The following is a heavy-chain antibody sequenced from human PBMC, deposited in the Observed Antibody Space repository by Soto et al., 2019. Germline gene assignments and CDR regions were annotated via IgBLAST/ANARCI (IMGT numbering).Heavy chain of an antibody. Sequence: EVQLVESGGGLVQPGGSLRLSCAASGFTFRTYSMCWVRQAPGTGLEGVANIRQDGGQTNYVDSVRGRFTISRDSAENSLYLHRNSLRAEDTAVYYCARGRAMTSRGSVYYGMDVWGQGSTVTVSS. CDR3: ARGRAMTSRGSVYYGMDV. D-gene: IGHD2-21*02. CDR1: GFTFRTYS. CDR2: IRQDGGQT. J-gene: IGHJ6*02. V-gene: IGHV3-7*05.